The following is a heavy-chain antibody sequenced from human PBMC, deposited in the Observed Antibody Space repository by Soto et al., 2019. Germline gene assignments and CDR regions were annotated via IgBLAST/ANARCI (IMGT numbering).Heavy chain of an antibody. D-gene: IGHD6-6*01. J-gene: IGHJ5*02. V-gene: IGHV4-31*03. CDR1: GGSISSGDYY. CDR3: ARAPGARSSSPPNWFDP. CDR2: IYYSAST. Sequence: QVQLQESGPGLVKPSQTLSLTCTVSGGSISSGDYYWSWIRQHPGKGLEWIGYIYYSASTYYNPSRKSRVTISADTPKNQSSLKLSSVTAADTAVYHCARAPGARSSSPPNWFDPWGQGTLVTVSS.